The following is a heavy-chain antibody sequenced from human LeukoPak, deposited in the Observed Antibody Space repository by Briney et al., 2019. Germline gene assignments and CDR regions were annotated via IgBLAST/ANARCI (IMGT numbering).Heavy chain of an antibody. J-gene: IGHJ4*02. CDR1: GFTVSSNY. Sequence: GGPLRLSCAASGFTVSSNYMSWVRQAPGKGLEWVSSVYNDGSTNYADSAKGRFTMSRDNSKNTLYLQMNSLSAEDTAVYYCAKDPRGSRPFEYWGQGTLVTVSS. CDR3: AKDPRGSRPFEY. D-gene: IGHD3-16*01. V-gene: IGHV3-53*01. CDR2: VYNDGST.